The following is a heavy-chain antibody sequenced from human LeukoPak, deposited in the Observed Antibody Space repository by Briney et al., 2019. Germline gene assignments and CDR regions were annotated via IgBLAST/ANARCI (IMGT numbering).Heavy chain of an antibody. CDR1: GYTFTSYY. D-gene: IGHD5-18*01. J-gene: IGHJ4*02. V-gene: IGHV1-46*01. CDR2: INPSGGST. CDR3: ARELGLTRAMADSDY. Sequence: ASVKDSCKASGYTFTSYYMHWVRQAPGQGLECMGIINPSGGSTSYAQKFQGRVTMTRDTSTSTVYMELSSLRSEDTAMYYCARELGLTRAMADSDYWGQGTLVTVSS.